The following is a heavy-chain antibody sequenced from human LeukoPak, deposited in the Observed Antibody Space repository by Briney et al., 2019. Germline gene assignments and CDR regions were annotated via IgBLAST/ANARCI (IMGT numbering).Heavy chain of an antibody. Sequence: GGSLRLSCAASGFTFSSYGMHWVRQAPGKGLEGVAFIRYDGSNKYYADSVKGRFTISRDNSKNTLYLQMSSLRAEDTAVYYCAKDPYINYPFPHYMGFWGKGTTVTVSS. CDR2: IRYDGSNK. J-gene: IGHJ6*03. V-gene: IGHV3-30*02. CDR3: AKDPYINYPFPHYMGF. CDR1: GFTFSSYG. D-gene: IGHD4-11*01.